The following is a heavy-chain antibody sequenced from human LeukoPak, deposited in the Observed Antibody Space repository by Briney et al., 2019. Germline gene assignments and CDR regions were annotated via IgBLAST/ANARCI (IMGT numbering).Heavy chain of an antibody. J-gene: IGHJ6*02. CDR2: IYYSGST. CDR1: GGSISSYY. CDR3: ASGRQQLAHYGMDV. Sequence: SETLSLTCTVSGGSISSYYWSWIRQPPGKGLERIGYIYYSGSTNYNPSLKSRVTISVDTSKNQFSLKLSSVTAADTAVYYCASGRQQLAHYGMDVWGQGTTVTVSS. D-gene: IGHD6-13*01. V-gene: IGHV4-59*01.